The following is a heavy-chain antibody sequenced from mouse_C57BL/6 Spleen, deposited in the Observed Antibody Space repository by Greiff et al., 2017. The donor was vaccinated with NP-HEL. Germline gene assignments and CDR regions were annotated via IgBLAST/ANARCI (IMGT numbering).Heavy chain of an antibody. D-gene: IGHD1-1*01. CDR1: GYTFTDYE. CDR3: TRGGSRFYWYFDV. V-gene: IGHV1-15*01. J-gene: IGHJ1*03. CDR2: IDPETGGT. Sequence: VQLQQSGAELVRPGASVTLSCKASGYTFTDYEMHWVKQTPVHGLEWIGAIDPETGGTAYNQKFKGKAILTADKSSSTAYMELRSLTSEDSAVYYCTRGGSRFYWYFDVGAQRPRSPSPQ.